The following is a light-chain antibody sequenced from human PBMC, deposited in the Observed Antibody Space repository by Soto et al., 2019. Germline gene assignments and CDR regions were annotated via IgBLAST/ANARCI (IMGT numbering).Light chain of an antibody. V-gene: IGLV3-9*01. CDR3: QVWASSTVV. Sequence: SYELTQPLSVSVALGQTARITCGGNNIGSKNVHWYQLNPGQAPVLVIYRDTNRPSGIPERFSGSNSGNTATLAISRAQAGDDAAYYCQVWASSTVVFGGGTKVTVL. J-gene: IGLJ2*01. CDR2: RDT. CDR1: NIGSKN.